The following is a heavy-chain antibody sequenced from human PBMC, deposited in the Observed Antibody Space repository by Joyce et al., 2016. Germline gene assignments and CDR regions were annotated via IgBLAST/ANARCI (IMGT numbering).Heavy chain of an antibody. V-gene: IGHV5-51*01. D-gene: IGHD5-12*01. CDR3: ARQNYDYDAFDI. Sequence: VQLVQSGAEIKTHGESLKISCQGFRYSFSTHWIGWVRQMPGKGLEWMGLIYPDDSDIRYSPSFQGQVTISADKSISTAYLQWSSLKASDTAIYYCARQNYDYDAFDIWGQGTMVTVSS. J-gene: IGHJ3*02. CDR1: RYSFSTHW. CDR2: IYPDDSDI.